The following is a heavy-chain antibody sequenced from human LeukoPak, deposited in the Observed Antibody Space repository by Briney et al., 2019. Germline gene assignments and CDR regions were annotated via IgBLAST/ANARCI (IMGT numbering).Heavy chain of an antibody. CDR3: ARDYYDSGGYYNLDAFDI. CDR2: IYYSGST. V-gene: IGHV4-59*01. CDR1: GGSISSYY. J-gene: IGHJ3*02. D-gene: IGHD3-22*01. Sequence: SETLSLTCTVSGGSISSYYWSWIRQPPGKGLEWIGYIYYSGSTNYNPSLKSRVTISVDTSKNQFSLKLSSVTAADTAVHYCARDYYDSGGYYNLDAFDIWGQGTMVTVSS.